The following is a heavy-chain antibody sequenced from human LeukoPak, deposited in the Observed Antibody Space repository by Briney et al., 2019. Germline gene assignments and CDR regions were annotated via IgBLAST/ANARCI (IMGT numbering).Heavy chain of an antibody. Sequence: GGSLRLSCAASGFIFSNYYMNWVRQAPGKGLEWVANIKQDGSEKYYVDSVKGRFTISRDNANNLLYLHMNSLRDEDTAVYYCARDPPKYDYDSYDYRWGQGTLVTVSS. V-gene: IGHV3-7*03. J-gene: IGHJ5*02. CDR3: ARDPPKYDYDSYDYR. CDR2: IKQDGSEK. CDR1: GFIFSNYY. D-gene: IGHD3-22*01.